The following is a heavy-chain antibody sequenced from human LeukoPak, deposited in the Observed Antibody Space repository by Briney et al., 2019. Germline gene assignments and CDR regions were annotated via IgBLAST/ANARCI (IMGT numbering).Heavy chain of an antibody. D-gene: IGHD3-10*01. J-gene: IGHJ6*04. Sequence: GGSLRLSCAASGFTFSSYWMTWVRQAPGKGLEWVANIKQDGSEKFYVDSVKGRFTISRDNAQNSLYLQMNSLRAEDTAVYYCARDRVRLIYYGSGLDVWGKGTTVTISS. CDR2: IKQDGSEK. V-gene: IGHV3-7*01. CDR1: GFTFSSYW. CDR3: ARDRVRLIYYGSGLDV.